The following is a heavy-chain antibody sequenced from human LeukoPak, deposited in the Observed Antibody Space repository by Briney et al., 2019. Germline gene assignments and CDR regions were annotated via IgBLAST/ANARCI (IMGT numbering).Heavy chain of an antibody. J-gene: IGHJ5*02. V-gene: IGHV4-59*11. CDR1: GGSISSHY. Sequence: SETLSLTCTVSGGSISSHYWSWIRQPPGKGLEWIGYIYYSGSTNYNPSLKSRVTISVDTSKNQFSLKLSSVTAADTAVYYCARVRVEMAPYNWFDPWGQGTLVTVSS. D-gene: IGHD5-24*01. CDR2: IYYSGST. CDR3: ARVRVEMAPYNWFDP.